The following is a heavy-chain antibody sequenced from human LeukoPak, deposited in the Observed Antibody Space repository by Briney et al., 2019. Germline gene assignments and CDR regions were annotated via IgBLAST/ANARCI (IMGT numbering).Heavy chain of an antibody. CDR3: AKDIPIRLWSYYDYVWGSYRPQPEAVSGMDV. Sequence: VQPGGSLRLSCAASGFIFDDYAMHWVRQAPGKGLEWVSLISGDGGSTYYADSVKGRFTISRDNSKNSLYLQMNSLRTEDTALYYCAKDIPIRLWSYYDYVWGSYRPQPEAVSGMDVWGQGTTVTVSS. D-gene: IGHD3-16*02. V-gene: IGHV3-43*02. CDR2: ISGDGGST. J-gene: IGHJ6*02. CDR1: GFIFDDYA.